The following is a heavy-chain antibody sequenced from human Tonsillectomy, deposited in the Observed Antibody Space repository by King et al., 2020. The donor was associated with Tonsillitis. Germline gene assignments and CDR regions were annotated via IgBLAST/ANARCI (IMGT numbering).Heavy chain of an antibody. D-gene: IGHD6-19*01. V-gene: IGHV5-51*01. CDR3: ARPRRSGWNDAFDL. CDR1: GYNFTTYW. CDR2: IYAGDSDT. Sequence: QLVQSGAEVKKPGESLKISCKGSGYNFTTYWIGWVRQMPGKGLECMGIIYAGDSDTRYSPSFQGQVTISADKSISTAYLQWSSLKAADTAMYYCARPRRSGWNDAFDLWGQGTMVTVSS. J-gene: IGHJ3*01.